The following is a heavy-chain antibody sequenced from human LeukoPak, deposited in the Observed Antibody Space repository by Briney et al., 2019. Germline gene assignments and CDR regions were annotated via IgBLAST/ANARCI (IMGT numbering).Heavy chain of an antibody. J-gene: IGHJ4*02. CDR1: GFTFSSNA. CDR2: ISYDGGIT. CDR3: ARDSTYYYDSGSSGPHYFDY. Sequence: QPGGSLRLSCAASGFTFSSNAMHWVRQAPGKGLEWVAVISYDGGITYYADSVKGRFTISRDNSKNTLYLQLNSLRAEDMAVYYYARDSTYYYDSGSSGPHYFDYWGQGTLVTVSS. V-gene: IGHV3-30*01. D-gene: IGHD3-10*01.